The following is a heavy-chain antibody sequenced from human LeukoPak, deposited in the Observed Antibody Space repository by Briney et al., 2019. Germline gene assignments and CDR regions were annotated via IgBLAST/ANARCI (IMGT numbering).Heavy chain of an antibody. J-gene: IGHJ4*02. Sequence: PSETLSLTCTVSGGSISSSIYYWGWVRQPPGKGLEWIGSIYYSGSTYYNPSLKSRVTISVDTSKNQFSLKLSSVTAADTAVYYCAREYTHVDYWGQGTLVTVSS. CDR1: GGSISSSIYY. CDR2: IYYSGST. CDR3: AREYTHVDY. V-gene: IGHV4-39*07. D-gene: IGHD5-18*01.